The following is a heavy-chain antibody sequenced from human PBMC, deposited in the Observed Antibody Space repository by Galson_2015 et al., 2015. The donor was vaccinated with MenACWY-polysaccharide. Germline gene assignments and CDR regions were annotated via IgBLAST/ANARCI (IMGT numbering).Heavy chain of an antibody. D-gene: IGHD3-10*02. CDR1: GLKFRGSG. Sequence: SLRLSCAASGLKFRGSGMHWVRQAPGKGLEWVAVIQYDGSQKQYIDSVKGRFTISRDNSKNTLYLEMNSLRAEDAALYYCAREGSRIVFHAFDTWGQGTMV. CDR3: AREGSRIVFHAFDT. CDR2: IQYDGSQK. V-gene: IGHV3-33*01. J-gene: IGHJ3*02.